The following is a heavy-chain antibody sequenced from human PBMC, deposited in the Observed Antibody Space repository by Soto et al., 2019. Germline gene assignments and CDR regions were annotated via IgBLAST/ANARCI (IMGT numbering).Heavy chain of an antibody. D-gene: IGHD6-6*01. CDR3: ARDGSSSSPDYYYYGMDV. CDR1: GGTFSSYA. V-gene: IGHV1-69*13. Sequence: GVSVKVSCKASGGTFSSYAISWVRQAPGQGLEWMGGIIPIFGTANYAQKFQGRVTITADESTSTAYMELSSLRSEDTAVYYCARDGSSSSPDYYYYGMDVWGQGTTVTSP. CDR2: IIPIFGTA. J-gene: IGHJ6*02.